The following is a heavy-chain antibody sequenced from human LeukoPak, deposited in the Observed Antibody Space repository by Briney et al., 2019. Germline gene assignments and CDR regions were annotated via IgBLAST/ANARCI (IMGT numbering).Heavy chain of an antibody. Sequence: SETLSLTCIVSGGSITNYDWIWTRQPAGKGLEWVGRISTSGSTTYNPSLKSRVTMSVDTSKKWVSLRLSSVTAADTAVYYCARAPSSGTYYYFAYWGQGTLVTVSS. D-gene: IGHD3-22*01. V-gene: IGHV4-4*07. CDR3: ARAPSSGTYYYFAY. CDR1: GGSITNYD. CDR2: ISTSGST. J-gene: IGHJ4*02.